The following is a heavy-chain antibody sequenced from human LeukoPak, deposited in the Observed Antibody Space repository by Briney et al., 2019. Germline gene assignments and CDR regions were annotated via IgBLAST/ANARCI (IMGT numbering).Heavy chain of an antibody. J-gene: IGHJ4*02. CDR2: IYQRATV. D-gene: IGHD1-14*01. V-gene: IGHV4-38-2*02. CDR1: GYSISSGYF. CDR3: AAQGTFRVGDY. Sequence: SETLSLTCNVSGYSISSGYFWGWVRQPPGKGLEWIGSIYQRATVHYNPSLKSRVTISLDTSKNQFSLKLSSVTAADTAVYYCAAQGTFRVGDYWGQGTLVTVSS.